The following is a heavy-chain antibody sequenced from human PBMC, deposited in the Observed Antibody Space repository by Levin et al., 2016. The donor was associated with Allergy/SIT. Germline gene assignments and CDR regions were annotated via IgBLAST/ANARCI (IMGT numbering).Heavy chain of an antibody. CDR2: ISSSSSYI. Sequence: GGSLRLSCAASGFTFSSYSMNWVRQAPGKGLEWVSSISSSSSYIYYADSVKGRFTISRDNAKNSLYLQMNSLRAEDTAVYYCARDLSSPLWFGELWSYYYYGMDVWGQGTTVTVSS. CDR1: GFTFSSYS. D-gene: IGHD3-10*01. CDR3: ARDLSSPLWFGELWSYYYYGMDV. V-gene: IGHV3-21*01. J-gene: IGHJ6*02.